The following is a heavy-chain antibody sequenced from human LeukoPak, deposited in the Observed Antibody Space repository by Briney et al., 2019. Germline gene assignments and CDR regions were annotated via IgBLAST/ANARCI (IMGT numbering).Heavy chain of an antibody. Sequence: PGRSLRLSCAASGFTFSNYNMNWVRQAPGKGLEWVSYIASSGSTIYSGDSVKGRFTISRDNAKNSLYLQMNSLSAEDTAVYYCARGLSTATRPRYFDYWGQGTLVTVSS. J-gene: IGHJ4*02. CDR3: ARGLSTATRPRYFDY. CDR1: GFTFSNYN. V-gene: IGHV3-48*04. CDR2: IASSGSTI. D-gene: IGHD6-6*01.